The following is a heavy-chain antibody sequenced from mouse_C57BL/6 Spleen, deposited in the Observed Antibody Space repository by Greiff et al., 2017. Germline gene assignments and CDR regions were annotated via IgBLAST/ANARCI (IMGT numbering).Heavy chain of an antibody. Sequence: VQLQQPGAELVKPGASVKLSCKASGYTFTSSWMHWVKQRPGQGLEWIGMIHPNSGSTNTNEKLKSKATLTVDKSSSTAYMQLSSLTSEDSAVYYCAREGYGGAMDYWGQGTSVTVSS. CDR3: AREGYGGAMDY. J-gene: IGHJ4*01. V-gene: IGHV1-64*01. CDR2: IHPNSGST. D-gene: IGHD3-1*01. CDR1: GYTFTSSW.